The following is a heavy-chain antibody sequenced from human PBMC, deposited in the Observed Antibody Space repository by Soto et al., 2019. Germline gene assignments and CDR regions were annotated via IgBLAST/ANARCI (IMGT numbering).Heavy chain of an antibody. J-gene: IGHJ6*02. CDR2: ISYDGSNK. CDR1: GFTFSSYG. Sequence: QVQLVESGGGVVQPGRSLRLSCAASGFTFSSYGVHWVRQAPGKGLEWVAVISYDGSNKYYADSVKGRFTISRDNSKNTLYLQMNSLRAEDTAVYYCAKARKVEYSSSGGMDVWGQGTTVTVSS. CDR3: AKARKVEYSSSGGMDV. D-gene: IGHD6-6*01. V-gene: IGHV3-30*18.